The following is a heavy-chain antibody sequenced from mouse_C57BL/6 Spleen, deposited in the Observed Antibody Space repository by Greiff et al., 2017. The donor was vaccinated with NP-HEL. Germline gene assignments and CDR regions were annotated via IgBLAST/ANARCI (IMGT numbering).Heavy chain of an antibody. CDR1: GYTFTGYW. Sequence: QVQLQQSGAELMKPGASVKLSCKATGYTFTGYWIEWVKQSPGHGLEWIGEIFPGSGSTNYTEKFKGKATFTADTSSNTAYMQLSSLTTEDTAIYYCARHHDYYGPYYFGCWGPGATLTAAS. CDR3: ARHHDYYGPYYFGC. CDR2: IFPGSGST. J-gene: IGHJ2*01. D-gene: IGHD1-1*01. V-gene: IGHV1-9*01.